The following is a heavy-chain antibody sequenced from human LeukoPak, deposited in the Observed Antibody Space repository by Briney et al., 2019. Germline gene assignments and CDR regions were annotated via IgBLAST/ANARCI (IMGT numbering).Heavy chain of an antibody. CDR1: GYTFTSYY. Sequence: ASVKVSCKASGYTFTSYYMHWVRQAPGQGLEWMGIINPSGGSTSYAQKFQGRVTITADESTSTAYMELSSLRSEDTAVYYCASGGYSYDPGKTAFDYWGQGTLVTVSS. V-gene: IGHV1-46*01. CDR2: INPSGGST. CDR3: ASGGYSYDPGKTAFDY. J-gene: IGHJ4*02. D-gene: IGHD5-18*01.